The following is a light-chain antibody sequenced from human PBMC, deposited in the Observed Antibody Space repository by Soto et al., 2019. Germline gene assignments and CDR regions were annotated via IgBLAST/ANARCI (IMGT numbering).Light chain of an antibody. Sequence: QSVLTQPPSASGSPGQSVTISCTGTINDVGGYNYVSWYQQHPGKAPKLMIYEVRERPSGVPDRFSGSKSGNTASLTVSGLQAEDEGDYYCSSYAGSDSFVFGTGTKLTVL. V-gene: IGLV2-8*01. CDR2: EVR. CDR1: INDVGGYNY. CDR3: SSYAGSDSFV. J-gene: IGLJ1*01.